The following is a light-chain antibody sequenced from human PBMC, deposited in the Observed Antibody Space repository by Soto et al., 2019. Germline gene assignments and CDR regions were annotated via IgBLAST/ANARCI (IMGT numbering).Light chain of an antibody. CDR3: QQYETYSGT. J-gene: IGKJ3*01. V-gene: IGKV1-5*03. CDR1: QIINTW. CDR2: RAS. Sequence: DIQMTQSPSSLSASVGDRVTITCRASQIINTWLAWYQQKPGKAPNLLLYRASNLVNGVPSRFSGSGSGTAFTRTISSLQPDDFSIYYCQQYETYSGTFGPGTKVDL.